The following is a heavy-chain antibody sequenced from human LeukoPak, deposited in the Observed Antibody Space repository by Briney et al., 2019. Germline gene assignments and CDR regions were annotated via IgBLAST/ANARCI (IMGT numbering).Heavy chain of an antibody. D-gene: IGHD6-19*01. CDR2: ISGSGGST. V-gene: IGHV3-23*01. CDR1: GFIFSSYA. J-gene: IGHJ4*02. Sequence: PGGSLRLSCAASGFIFSSYAMSWVRQAPGKGLEGVSAISGSGGSTYYADSAKGRFTISRDNSKNTLYLQMNSLRAEDTAVYYCANAGYSSGWYVGYYFDYWGQGTLVTVSS. CDR3: ANAGYSSGWYVGYYFDY.